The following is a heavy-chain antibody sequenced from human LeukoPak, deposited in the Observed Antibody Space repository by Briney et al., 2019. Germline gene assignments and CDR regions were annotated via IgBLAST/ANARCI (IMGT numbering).Heavy chain of an antibody. J-gene: IGHJ4*02. D-gene: IGHD6-19*01. CDR1: GFTFSSYS. CDR3: ARRGIAVAGPFDY. CDR2: ISTGSSYI. V-gene: IGHV3-21*01. Sequence: GGSLRLSCAASGFTFSSYSMNWVRQAPGKGLEWVSSISTGSSYIYYTDSAKGRFTISRDNAKNSLYLQMNSLRAEDTAVYYCARRGIAVAGPFDYWGQGILVTVSS.